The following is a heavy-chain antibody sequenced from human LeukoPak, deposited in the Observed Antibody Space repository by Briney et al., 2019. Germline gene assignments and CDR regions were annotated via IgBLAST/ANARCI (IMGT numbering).Heavy chain of an antibody. CDR1: GGSISSYY. Sequence: SKTLSLTCTVSGGSISSYYWSWIRQPPGKGLEWIGYIYYSGSTNYNPSLKSRVTISVDTSKNQFSLKLSSVTAADTAVYYCARHGSSGWHHEYYFDYWGQGTLVTVSS. CDR2: IYYSGST. CDR3: ARHGSSGWHHEYYFDY. D-gene: IGHD6-19*01. J-gene: IGHJ4*02. V-gene: IGHV4-59*08.